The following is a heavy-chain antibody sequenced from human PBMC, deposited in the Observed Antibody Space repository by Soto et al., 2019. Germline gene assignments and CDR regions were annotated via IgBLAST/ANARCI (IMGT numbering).Heavy chain of an antibody. CDR3: ARYLEIYVGYARFDI. Sequence: SVKVSCKASGGTFSSYTISWVRQAPGQGLEWMGRIIPILGIANYAQKFQGRVTITADKSTSTAYMELSSLRSEDTAVYYCARYLEIYVGYARFDIWGQGTMVTVSS. J-gene: IGHJ3*02. D-gene: IGHD1-1*01. CDR2: IIPILGIA. CDR1: GGTFSSYT. V-gene: IGHV1-69*02.